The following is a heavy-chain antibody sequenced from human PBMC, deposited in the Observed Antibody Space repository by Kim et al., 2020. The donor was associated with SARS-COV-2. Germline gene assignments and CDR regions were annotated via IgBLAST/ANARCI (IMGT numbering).Heavy chain of an antibody. D-gene: IGHD2-2*01. CDR2: IYYSGST. CDR1: GGSISSSSYY. V-gene: IGHV4-39*01. Sequence: SETLSLTCTVSGGSISSSSYYWVWIRQPPGKGLEWIGSIYYSGSTYYNPSLKSRVTISVDTSKNQFSLKLSSVTAADTAVYYCARVLVPAAMVRSLSYYYCGMDVWGQGTTVTVSS. J-gene: IGHJ6*02. CDR3: ARVLVPAAMVRSLSYYYCGMDV.